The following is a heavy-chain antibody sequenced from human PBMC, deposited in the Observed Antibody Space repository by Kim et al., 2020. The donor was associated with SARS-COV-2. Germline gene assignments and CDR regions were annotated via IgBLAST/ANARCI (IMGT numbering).Heavy chain of an antibody. CDR2: IYYSGNT. Sequence: SETLSHTCTVSGGSISSSDYYWGWIRQPPGKGLEWIGSIYYSGNTYYNPSLKSRVTISVDTSKNQFSLKVNSVTAADTAVYYCARRQITGVYFDYWGQGTLVTVSS. J-gene: IGHJ4*02. V-gene: IGHV4-39*01. CDR3: ARRQITGVYFDY. CDR1: GGSISSSDYY.